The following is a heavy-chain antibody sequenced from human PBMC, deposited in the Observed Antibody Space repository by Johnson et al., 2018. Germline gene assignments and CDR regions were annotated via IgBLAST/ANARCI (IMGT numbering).Heavy chain of an antibody. Sequence: VQLVQSGAEVKKPGESLKISCKDYGHSFTNNWIAWVRQLPEKGLEWMGIIYPGDSDATSNPSFQGQVTISADKSISTAYLRWSSRKASDSAMYYCARQPYSGSVEAFDIWGQGTMVTVSS. CDR2: IYPGDSDA. D-gene: IGHD1-26*01. CDR3: ARQPYSGSVEAFDI. J-gene: IGHJ3*02. CDR1: GHSFTNNW. V-gene: IGHV5-51*01.